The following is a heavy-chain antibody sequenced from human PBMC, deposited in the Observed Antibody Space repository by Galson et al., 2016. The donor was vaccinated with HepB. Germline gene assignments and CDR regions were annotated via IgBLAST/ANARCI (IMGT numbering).Heavy chain of an antibody. CDR1: GFTFSSYV. V-gene: IGHV3-23*01. J-gene: IGHJ4*02. Sequence: SLRLSCAASGFTFSSYVMSWVRQAPGKGLQWLSAISGSGDSTFCADSVKGRFTISRDTSKNTLYLQMYSLRADDTALYYCAKRREYLGQFDYRGQGTRVTVSS. D-gene: IGHD2/OR15-2a*01. CDR2: ISGSGDST. CDR3: AKRREYLGQFDY.